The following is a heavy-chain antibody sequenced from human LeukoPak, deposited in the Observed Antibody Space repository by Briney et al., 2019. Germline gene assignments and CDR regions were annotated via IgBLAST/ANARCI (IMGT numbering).Heavy chain of an antibody. CDR2: IIPIMGIA. Sequence: ASVKVSCKASGDTFNRYTFGWVRQAPGQGLEWMGRIIPIMGIANYAQKFQGRVTIIADKSTSTAYMELRGLRSDDTARYYCATAIYNDSGDYYFYYMDVWGQGTTVTVSS. D-gene: IGHD3/OR15-3a*01. J-gene: IGHJ6*03. V-gene: IGHV1-69*02. CDR3: ATAIYNDSGDYYFYYMDV. CDR1: GDTFNRYT.